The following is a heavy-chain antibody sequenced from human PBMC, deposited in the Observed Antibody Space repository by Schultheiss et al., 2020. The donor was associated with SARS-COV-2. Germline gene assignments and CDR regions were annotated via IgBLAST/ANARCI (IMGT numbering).Heavy chain of an antibody. V-gene: IGHV4-34*01. Sequence: SETLSLTCAVYGGSFSGYYWSWIRQPPGKGLEWIGEINHSGSTNYNPSLKSRVTISVDTSKNQFSLKLSSVTAADTAVYYCARGRGYCSSTSCRVYYYYYYMDVWGKGTTVTVS. CDR1: GGSFSGYY. CDR3: ARGRGYCSSTSCRVYYYYYYMDV. CDR2: INHSGST. D-gene: IGHD2-2*01. J-gene: IGHJ6*03.